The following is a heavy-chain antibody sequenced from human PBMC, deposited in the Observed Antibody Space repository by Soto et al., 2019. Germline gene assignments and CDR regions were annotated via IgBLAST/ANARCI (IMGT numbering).Heavy chain of an antibody. CDR1: GVSIISYY. V-gene: IGHV4-59*12. J-gene: IGHJ6*03. CDR2: IYYSGST. D-gene: IGHD6-6*01. Sequence: SETLSLTCTVTGVSIISYYWSSIRQPPGQGVEWIGYIYYSGSTNYNPSLKSRVTISVDTSKNQFALKLSSVTAADTVVYYCARARRAARPYYYYYMDVWGKGTTVTVSS. CDR3: ARARRAARPYYYYYMDV.